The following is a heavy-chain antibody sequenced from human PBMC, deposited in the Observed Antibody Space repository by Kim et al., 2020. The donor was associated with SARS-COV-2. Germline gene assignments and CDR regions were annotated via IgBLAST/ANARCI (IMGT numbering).Heavy chain of an antibody. CDR3: ARGSSSSYFWSAAFDI. Sequence: SLKRRVTIPVATSKNQFSLKLSSVTAADTAVYYCARGSSSSYFWSAAFDIWGQGTMVTVSS. J-gene: IGHJ3*02. D-gene: IGHD6-6*01. V-gene: IGHV4-59*09.